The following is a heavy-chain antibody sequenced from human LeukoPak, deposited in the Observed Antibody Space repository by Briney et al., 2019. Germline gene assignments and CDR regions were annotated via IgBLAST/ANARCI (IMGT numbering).Heavy chain of an antibody. J-gene: IGHJ4*02. CDR2: IYYSGST. Sequence: ASETLSLTCTVSGDSISTSSYYWGWIRQPPGKGLEWLGSIYYSGSTYYNPSLKSRVTISVYTSKNQLSLNLYSVTAADTAVFYCARSYYYDYRQIDYWGQGTLVTVSS. CDR3: ARSYYYDYRQIDY. CDR1: GDSISTSSYY. D-gene: IGHD3-22*01. V-gene: IGHV4-39*01.